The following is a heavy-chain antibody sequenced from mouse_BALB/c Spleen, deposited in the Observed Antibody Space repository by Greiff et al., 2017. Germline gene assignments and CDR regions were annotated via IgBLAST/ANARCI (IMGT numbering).Heavy chain of an antibody. D-gene: IGHD2-14*01. CDR2: IWAGGST. J-gene: IGHJ4*01. Sequence: VKLMESGPGLVAPSQSLSITCTVSGFSLTSYGVHWVRQPPGKGLEWLGVIWAGGSTNYNSALMSRLSISKDNSKSQVFLKMNSLQTDDTAMYYCARAYRYYYYAMDYWGQGTSVTVSS. V-gene: IGHV2-9*02. CDR3: ARAYRYYYYAMDY. CDR1: GFSLTSYG.